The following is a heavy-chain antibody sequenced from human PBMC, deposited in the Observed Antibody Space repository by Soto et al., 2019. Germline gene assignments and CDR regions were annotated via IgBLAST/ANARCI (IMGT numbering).Heavy chain of an antibody. CDR3: ARLSAGSSGVYYYYGMDV. D-gene: IGHD6-6*01. Sequence: SETLSLTCTVSGGSISSSSYYWSRIRQPPGKGLEWIGSIYYSGSTYYNPSLKSRVTISVDTSKNQFSLKLSSVTAADTAVYYCARLSAGSSGVYYYYGMDVWGQGXTVTVSS. CDR2: IYYSGST. CDR1: GGSISSSSYY. V-gene: IGHV4-39*01. J-gene: IGHJ6*02.